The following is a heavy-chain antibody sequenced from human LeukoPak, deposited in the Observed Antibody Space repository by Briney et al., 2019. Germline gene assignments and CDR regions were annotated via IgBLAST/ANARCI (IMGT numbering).Heavy chain of an antibody. J-gene: IGHJ6*03. V-gene: IGHV3-7*01. CDR3: ARVSYGSGSTSGYYMDV. Sequence: GGSLRLSCAASGFTFSSYWMSWVRQAPGKGLEWVANIKQDGSEKYYVDSVKGRFTISRDNAKNSLYLQMSSLRAEDMAVYYCARVSYGSGSTSGYYMDVWGKGTTVTVSS. CDR2: IKQDGSEK. D-gene: IGHD3-10*01. CDR1: GFTFSSYW.